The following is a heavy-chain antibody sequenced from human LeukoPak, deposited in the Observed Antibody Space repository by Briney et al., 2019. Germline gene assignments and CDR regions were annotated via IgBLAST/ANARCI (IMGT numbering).Heavy chain of an antibody. CDR2: ISYSGST. CDR1: GGSISSFY. V-gene: IGHV4-59*01. D-gene: IGHD3-22*01. CDR3: ARAYNYYPN. Sequence: PSETLSLTCTVSGGSISSFYWSWIRQPPGKGLEWIGFISYSGSTNYNPSLKSRVTISVDTSKNQFSLKLSSVTTADTAVYYCARAYNYYPNWGQGTLVTVS. J-gene: IGHJ4*02.